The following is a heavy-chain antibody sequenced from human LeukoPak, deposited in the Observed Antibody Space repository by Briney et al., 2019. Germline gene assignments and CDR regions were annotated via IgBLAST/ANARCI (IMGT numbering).Heavy chain of an antibody. Sequence: PGGSLRLSCAASGFTFSSYWMHWVRQAPGKGLVWVSRINSDGSSTSYADSVKGRFTISRDNAKNSLYLQMNSLRAEDTAVYYCARGSEATETFDYWGQGTLVTVSS. D-gene: IGHD5-12*01. J-gene: IGHJ4*02. V-gene: IGHV3-74*01. CDR3: ARGSEATETFDY. CDR2: INSDGSST. CDR1: GFTFSSYW.